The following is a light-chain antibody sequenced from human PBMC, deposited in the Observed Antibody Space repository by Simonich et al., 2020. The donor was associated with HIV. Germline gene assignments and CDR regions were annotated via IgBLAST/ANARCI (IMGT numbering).Light chain of an antibody. Sequence: IQMTQSPSTLSASVGDRVTITCRASQSISTWLAWYQQKPGKAPKLLIYKASSLESGVPSRFSGSGSGTEFTLTISSLQPDDFATYYCQQYSSYLTFGPGTKVDIK. J-gene: IGKJ3*01. V-gene: IGKV1-5*03. CDR3: QQYSSYLT. CDR1: QSISTW. CDR2: KAS.